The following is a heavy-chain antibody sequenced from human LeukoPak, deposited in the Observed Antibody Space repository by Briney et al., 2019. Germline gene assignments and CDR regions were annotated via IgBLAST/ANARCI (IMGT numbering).Heavy chain of an antibody. Sequence: PSETLSLTCTVSGGSISSGGYYWSWIRQPPGKGLEWIGYIYHSGSTYYNPSLKSRVTISVDRSKNQFSLKLSSVTAADTAVYYCARDHGPAWHTRGYFDYWGQGTLVTVSS. V-gene: IGHV4-30-2*01. D-gene: IGHD2-2*01. CDR3: ARDHGPAWHTRGYFDY. CDR2: IYHSGST. J-gene: IGHJ4*02. CDR1: GGSISSGGYY.